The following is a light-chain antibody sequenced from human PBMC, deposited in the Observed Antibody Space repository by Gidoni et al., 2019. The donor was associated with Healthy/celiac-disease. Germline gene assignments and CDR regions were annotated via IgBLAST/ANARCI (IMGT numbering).Light chain of an antibody. Sequence: DIQMTQSPSTLSASVGDRVTITCRASQSISSWLAWYQQKPGKAPKLLIYDASSLESVVTSRFSGSGSGTEFTLTISSLQHDDFATYYCQQYNSYPWTFXQXTKVEIK. CDR3: QQYNSYPWT. CDR2: DAS. V-gene: IGKV1-5*01. J-gene: IGKJ1*01. CDR1: QSISSW.